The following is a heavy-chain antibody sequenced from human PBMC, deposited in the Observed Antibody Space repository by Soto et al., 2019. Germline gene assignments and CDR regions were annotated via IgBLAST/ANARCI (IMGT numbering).Heavy chain of an antibody. CDR1: GGSISSGGYY. D-gene: IGHD1-26*01. V-gene: IGHV4-39*07. CDR2: INHSGST. Sequence: PSETLSLTCTVSGGSISSGGYYWSWIRQPPGKGLEWIGEINHSGSTNYNPSLKSRVTISVDTSKNQFSLKLSSVTAADTAVYYCAREVFPGVGATKRRGYYYYGMDVWGQGTTVTVSS. J-gene: IGHJ6*02. CDR3: AREVFPGVGATKRRGYYYYGMDV.